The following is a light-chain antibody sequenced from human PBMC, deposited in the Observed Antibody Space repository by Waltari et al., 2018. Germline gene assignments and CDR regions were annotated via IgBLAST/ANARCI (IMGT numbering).Light chain of an antibody. CDR1: QSLLYSSNNKNY. J-gene: IGKJ2*01. V-gene: IGKV4-1*01. CDR2: WAS. CDR3: QQYYGTPPYT. Sequence: DIVMTQSPDSLAVSLGERPTINCKSSQSLLYSSNNKNYLAWYQQKLGQPPKLLFYWASTRESGVPDRFSGSGSGTDFTLTISSLQAEDVAVYYCQQYYGTPPYTFGQGTKLEIK.